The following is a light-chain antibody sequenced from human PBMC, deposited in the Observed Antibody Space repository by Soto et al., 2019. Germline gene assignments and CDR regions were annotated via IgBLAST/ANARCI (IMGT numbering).Light chain of an antibody. CDR1: QSVSTN. Sequence: EIGMTQSPSTLSVSAGERATLSCRASQSVSTNLAWYQQKPGKGPRLLIFGASTWAIGIPARFSGSGSGTDFTLTISSLQSEDFAVYYCQHYNELPLTFGGGTKVEIK. CDR3: QHYNELPLT. J-gene: IGKJ4*01. CDR2: GAS. V-gene: IGKV3-15*01.